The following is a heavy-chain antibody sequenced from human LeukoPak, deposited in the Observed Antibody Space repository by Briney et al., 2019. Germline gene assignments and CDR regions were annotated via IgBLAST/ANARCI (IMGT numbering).Heavy chain of an antibody. J-gene: IGHJ6*02. V-gene: IGHV1-46*01. CDR3: ARDLLIVVVMDLDYYYGMDV. D-gene: IGHD3-22*01. Sequence: ASVKVSCKASGYTFTSYYMHWVRQAPGQGLEWMGIINPSGGSTSYAQKFQGRVTMTRDTSTSTVYMELSSLRSEDTAVYYCARDLLIVVVMDLDYYYGMDVWGQGTTVTVSS. CDR1: GYTFTSYY. CDR2: INPSGGST.